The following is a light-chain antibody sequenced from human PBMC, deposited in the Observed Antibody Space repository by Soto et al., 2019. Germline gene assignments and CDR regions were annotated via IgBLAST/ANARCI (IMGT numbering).Light chain of an antibody. CDR3: SSYTTISTLV. CDR2: EVS. CDR1: TSDVGRYNY. V-gene: IGLV2-14*01. J-gene: IGLJ2*01. Sequence: QSALTQPASVSGSPGQSITISCTGTTSDVGRYNYVSWYQQHPGKAPKLIISEVSTRPSGVSDRFSGSKSGNTASLTISGLQPEDEADYYCSSYTTISTLVFGGGTKLTDL.